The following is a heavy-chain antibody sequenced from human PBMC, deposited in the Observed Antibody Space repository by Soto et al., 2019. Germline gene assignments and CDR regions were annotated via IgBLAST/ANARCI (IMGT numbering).Heavy chain of an antibody. CDR2: ISGSGGIT. J-gene: IGHJ5*02. Sequence: GGSLILSCAASGFSFSSYAMSWVRHAPGKGLEWVSAISGSGGITYYADSVKGRLTISRDNSKTTLYLQMHSLRAEDTAVYSCYLPPYSSSWHNCFDPWGQGTVVT. CDR3: YLPPYSSSWHNCFDP. V-gene: IGHV3-23*01. D-gene: IGHD6-13*01. CDR1: GFSFSSYA.